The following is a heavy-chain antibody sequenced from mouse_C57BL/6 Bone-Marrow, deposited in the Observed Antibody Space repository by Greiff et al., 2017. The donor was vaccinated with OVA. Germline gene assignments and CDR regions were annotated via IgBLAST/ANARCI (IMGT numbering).Heavy chain of an antibody. D-gene: IGHD2-5*01. CDR2: FHPYNDDP. J-gene: IGHJ3*01. V-gene: IGHV1-47*01. CDR3: ARKASNYGPPWFAD. Sequence: QVQLQQSGAELVKPGASVKMSCKASGYTFTTYPIEWMKQNHGKSLEWIGNFHPYNDDPKYNEKFKGKATLTVEKSSSTVYLALSRFTSDDSAVYYCARKASNYGPPWFADWGQGTLVTVSA. CDR1: GYTFTTYP.